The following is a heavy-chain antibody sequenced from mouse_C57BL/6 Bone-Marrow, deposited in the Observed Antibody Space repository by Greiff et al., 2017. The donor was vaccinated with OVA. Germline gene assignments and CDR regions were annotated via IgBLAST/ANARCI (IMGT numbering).Heavy chain of an antibody. V-gene: IGHV5-17*01. CDR1: GFTFSDYG. CDR2: ISSGSSTI. CDR3: ARTVAPGFDV. J-gene: IGHJ1*03. D-gene: IGHD1-1*01. Sequence: EVKVVESGGGLVKPGGSLKLSCAASGFTFSDYGMHWVRQAPEKGLEWVAYISSGSSTIYYADTVKGRFTISRDNAKNTLFLQMTSLRSEDTAMYYCARTVAPGFDVWGTGTTVTVSS.